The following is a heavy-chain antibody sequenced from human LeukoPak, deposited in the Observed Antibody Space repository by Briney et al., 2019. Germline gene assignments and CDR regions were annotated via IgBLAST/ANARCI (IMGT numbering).Heavy chain of an antibody. CDR2: IYTSGST. Sequence: SETLSLTCTVSGGSISSYYWSWIRQPPGKGLEWIGYIYTSGSTNYNPSLKSRVTISVDTSKNQFSLKLSSVTAADTAVYYCARRVHIAALYDAFGIWGQGTMVTVSS. CDR1: GGSISSYY. V-gene: IGHV4-4*09. D-gene: IGHD6-13*01. J-gene: IGHJ3*02. CDR3: ARRVHIAALYDAFGI.